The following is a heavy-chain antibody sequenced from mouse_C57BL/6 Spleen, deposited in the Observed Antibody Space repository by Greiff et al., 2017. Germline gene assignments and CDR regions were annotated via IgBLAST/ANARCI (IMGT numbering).Heavy chain of an antibody. CDR2: IDPSDSYT. J-gene: IGHJ2*01. CDR3: ARRKDSNDY. V-gene: IGHV1-50*01. D-gene: IGHD2-5*01. Sequence: QVQLQQPGAELVKPGASVKLSCKASGYTFTSYWMQWVKQRPGQGLEWIGEIDPSDSYTNYHQKFKGKATLTVDTSSSTAYMQLSSLTSEDSAVYYCARRKDSNDYWGQGTTLTVSS. CDR1: GYTFTSYW.